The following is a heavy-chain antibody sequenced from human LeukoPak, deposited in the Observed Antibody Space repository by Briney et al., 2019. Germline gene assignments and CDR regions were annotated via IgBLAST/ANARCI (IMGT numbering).Heavy chain of an antibody. CDR1: GYSFTSYC. CDR3: GMSGDRVPLQDDVFDI. D-gene: IGHD1-26*01. J-gene: IGHJ3*02. Sequence: GESLQISCKVSGYSFTSYCIGWVRQLPGKGLEWMGIIDPGESGPTSSPSFQGQVTISVDKSINTAYLQWSSLQASDTAMYYCGMSGDRVPLQDDVFDIWGQGTMVTVST. V-gene: IGHV5-51*01. CDR2: IDPGESGP.